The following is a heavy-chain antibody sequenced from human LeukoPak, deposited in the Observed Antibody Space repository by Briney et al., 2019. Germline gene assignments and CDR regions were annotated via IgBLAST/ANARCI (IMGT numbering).Heavy chain of an antibody. J-gene: IGHJ4*02. CDR1: GFTFSSYG. Sequence: QAGGSLRLSCAASGFTFSSYGMHWVRQAPGKGLEWVAVIWYDGSKKYYADSVKGRFTISRDNSKNTLSLQVSSLRTEDTAVYYCAKDRYSYAFEYSDSWGQGTLVTVSS. V-gene: IGHV3-30*02. CDR3: AKDRYSYAFEYSDS. D-gene: IGHD5-18*01. CDR2: IWYDGSKK.